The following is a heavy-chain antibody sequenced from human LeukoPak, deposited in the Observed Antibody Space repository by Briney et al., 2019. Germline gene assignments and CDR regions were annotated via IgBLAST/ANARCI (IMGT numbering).Heavy chain of an antibody. Sequence: GGSLRLSCAASGFTFSNYWMNWVRQAPGKGLEWVANIKQDGSEKYYVDSVKGRFTISRDNAKNSLHLQMNSLRAEDTAMYYCARERENTGAPDLWGQGTMVTVSS. CDR1: GFTFSNYW. CDR2: IKQDGSEK. D-gene: IGHD1-26*01. CDR3: ARERENTGAPDL. J-gene: IGHJ3*01. V-gene: IGHV3-7*05.